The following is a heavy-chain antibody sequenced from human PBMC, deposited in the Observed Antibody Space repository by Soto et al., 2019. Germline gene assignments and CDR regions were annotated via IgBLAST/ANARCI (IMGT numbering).Heavy chain of an antibody. D-gene: IGHD6-13*01. Sequence: EVQLLESGGGLVQPGGSLRLSCAVSGFTFSNFAMSWVRQAPGKGLEWVSTISGTASSTFYADSVKGRFTISRDKPKNTLYLQINSLRADDTAVYYCAKGLTDSSSGVDAFNIWGKGPMVTVSS. J-gene: IGHJ3*02. V-gene: IGHV3-23*01. CDR2: ISGTASST. CDR3: AKGLTDSSSGVDAFNI. CDR1: GFTFSNFA.